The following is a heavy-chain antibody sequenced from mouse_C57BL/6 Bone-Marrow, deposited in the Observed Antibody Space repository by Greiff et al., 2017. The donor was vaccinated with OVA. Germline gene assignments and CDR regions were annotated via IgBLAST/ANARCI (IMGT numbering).Heavy chain of an antibody. D-gene: IGHD1-1*01. Sequence: QVHVKQSGAELVRPGTSVKMSCKASGYTFTNYWIGWAKQRPGHGLEWIGDIYPGGGYTNYNEKFKGKATLTADKSSSTAYMQFSSLTSEDSAIYSCARSGYYGSSLDYWGQGTTLTVSS. CDR1: GYTFTNYW. J-gene: IGHJ2*01. V-gene: IGHV1-63*01. CDR3: ARSGYYGSSLDY. CDR2: IYPGGGYT.